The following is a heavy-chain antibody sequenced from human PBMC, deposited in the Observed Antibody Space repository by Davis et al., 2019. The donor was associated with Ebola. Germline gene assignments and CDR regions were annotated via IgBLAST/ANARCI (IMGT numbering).Heavy chain of an antibody. V-gene: IGHV3-21*01. CDR3: ARDRVGEQLVLDYYGMDV. Sequence: GESLKISCAASGFTFKSFGMNWIRQAPGGGLEWVASIKSDISYIHYAASVRGRFTVSRDNAQNSLYLQMKSLRDEDTAVYYCARDRVGEQLVLDYYGMDVWGQGTTVTVSS. CDR1: GFTFKSFG. D-gene: IGHD6-6*01. J-gene: IGHJ6*02. CDR2: IKSDISYI.